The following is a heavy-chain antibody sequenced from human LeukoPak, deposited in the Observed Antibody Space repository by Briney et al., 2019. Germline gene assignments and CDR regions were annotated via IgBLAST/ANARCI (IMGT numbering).Heavy chain of an antibody. Sequence: ASVKVSCKASGYTFTGYYMHSVRQAPGQGLEWMGWINPNSGGTNYAQKFQGRVTMTRDTSISTAYMELSRLRYDDTAVYYCARVRILRYFDWPLYYFDYWGQGTLVTVSS. CDR3: ARVRILRYFDWPLYYFDY. D-gene: IGHD3-9*01. CDR2: INPNSGGT. V-gene: IGHV1-2*02. J-gene: IGHJ4*02. CDR1: GYTFTGYY.